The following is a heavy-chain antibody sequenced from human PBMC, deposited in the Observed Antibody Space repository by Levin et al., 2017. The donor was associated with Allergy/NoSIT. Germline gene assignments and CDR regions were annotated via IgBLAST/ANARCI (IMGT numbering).Heavy chain of an antibody. V-gene: IGHV4-31*03. CDR3: ARMYDYSNRHFVN. D-gene: IGHD4-11*01. J-gene: IGHJ4*02. Sequence: SQTLSLPCTVSGGSINSGDYYWSWIRQHPEKGLEWIGYIHYSGNTYYNPSLKSRLTMSLDTPKNQFSVNLSSVTAADTAVYYCARMYDYSNRHFVNWGLGTLVTVSS. CDR1: GGSINSGDYY. CDR2: IHYSGNT.